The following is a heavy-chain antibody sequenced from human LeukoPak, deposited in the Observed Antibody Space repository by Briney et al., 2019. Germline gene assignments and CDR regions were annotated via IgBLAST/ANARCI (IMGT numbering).Heavy chain of an antibody. CDR1: GFTFSSYW. D-gene: IGHD2-15*01. CDR2: INHSGST. J-gene: IGHJ4*02. Sequence: PGGSLRLSCAASGFTFSSYWMSWVRQSPGKGLEWIGEINHSGSTNYNPSLKSRVSIPLDTSKKQFSLKLSSVTAADTAVYYCARSPSWYCSSTDCYPDYWGQGTLVTVSS. V-gene: IGHV4-34*01. CDR3: ARSPSWYCSSTDCYPDY.